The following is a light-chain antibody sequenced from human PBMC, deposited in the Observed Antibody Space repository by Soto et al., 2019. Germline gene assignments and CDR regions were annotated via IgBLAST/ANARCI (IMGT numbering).Light chain of an antibody. Sequence: QSALTQPASVSGSPGQSITLSCTGTSSDIGGYDYVSWYQRHPGKAPKLIIYDVNNRPSGVSNRFSGSKSGNTASLTISGLQAEDEAEYYCTSYASGSSPVVFGGGTKLPVL. J-gene: IGLJ2*01. CDR1: SSDIGGYDY. CDR2: DVN. CDR3: TSYASGSSPVV. V-gene: IGLV2-14*01.